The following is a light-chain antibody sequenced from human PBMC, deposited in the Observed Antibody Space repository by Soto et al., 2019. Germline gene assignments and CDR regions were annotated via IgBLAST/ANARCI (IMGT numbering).Light chain of an antibody. CDR1: SSNIGTNT. CDR3: AAWDVSLVV. V-gene: IGLV1-44*01. CDR2: SDN. J-gene: IGLJ2*01. Sequence: QSVLTQPPSASGTPGQRVTISCSGSSSNIGTNTVIGYQQLPGAAPKLLIYSDNQRPSGVPDRFAGSKSGTCASLAISGLQSEDAADYYCAAWDVSLVVFGGGTKLTVL.